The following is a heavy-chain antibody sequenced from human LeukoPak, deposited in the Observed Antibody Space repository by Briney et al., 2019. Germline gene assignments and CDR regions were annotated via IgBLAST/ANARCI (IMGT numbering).Heavy chain of an antibody. CDR3: ARGYCDILTGYRPPLWFDP. D-gene: IGHD3-9*01. J-gene: IGHJ5*02. Sequence: SVKVSCKVSGYTLTELSMHWVRQAPGQGLEWMGGIIPIFGTANYAQKFQGRVTITADESTSTAYMELSSLRSEDTAVYYCARGYCDILTGYRPPLWFDPWGQGTLVTVSS. CDR1: GYTLTELS. CDR2: IIPIFGTA. V-gene: IGHV1-69*13.